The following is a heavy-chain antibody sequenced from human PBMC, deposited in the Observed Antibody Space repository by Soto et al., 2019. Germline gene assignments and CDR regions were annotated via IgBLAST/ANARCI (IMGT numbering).Heavy chain of an antibody. V-gene: IGHV4-59*01. J-gene: IGHJ2*01. CDR1: GGSISGYY. CDR3: TTVRHPYWYFDL. CDR2: IYYSGST. Sequence: SETLSLTCTVSGGSISGYYWSWIRQPPGKGLEWIGYIYYSGSTNYNPSLKSRVTISVDTSKNQFSLNLGSLTAADTAVYYCTTVRHPYWYFDLWGRGTLVTVSS.